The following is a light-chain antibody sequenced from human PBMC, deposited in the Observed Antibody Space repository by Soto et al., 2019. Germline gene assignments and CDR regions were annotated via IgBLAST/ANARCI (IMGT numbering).Light chain of an antibody. CDR3: QQRSNWPLT. CDR2: NAS. V-gene: IGKV3-11*01. J-gene: IGKJ4*02. CDR1: QTVGNY. Sequence: DIALTQSPATMSLSPGERATLSCRASQTVGNYSAWYQQKPGQAPRLLIYNASNRATGIPVRFSGSGSGTDFTLTIGSLEPEDFALYYCQQRSNWPLTFGGGTNVDIK.